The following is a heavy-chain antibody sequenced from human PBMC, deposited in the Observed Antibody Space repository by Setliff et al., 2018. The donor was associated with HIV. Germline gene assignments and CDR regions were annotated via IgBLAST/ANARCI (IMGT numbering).Heavy chain of an antibody. CDR2: IFSSERT. CDR3: ARERGGGYDGWLIDL. Sequence: PSETLSFTCTVSGGSMSNHYWSWIRQPAGKGLELIGRIFSSERTNYNPSLKSRVTLSVDTSKDQFSLKLTSVTAADTAVYYCARERGGGYDGWLIDLWGRGTLVTVSS. CDR1: GGSMSNHY. V-gene: IGHV4-4*07. D-gene: IGHD5-12*01. J-gene: IGHJ2*01.